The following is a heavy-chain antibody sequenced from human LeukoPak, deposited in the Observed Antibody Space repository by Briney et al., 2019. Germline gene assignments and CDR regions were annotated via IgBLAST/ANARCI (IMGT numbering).Heavy chain of an antibody. CDR1: GYTFVGDY. V-gene: IGHV1-2*02. CDR3: ARGSRIRDGYNFNY. CDR2: INPNIGGT. D-gene: IGHD5-24*01. J-gene: IGHJ4*02. Sequence: SVKVSCKASGYTFVGDYMHWVRQAPGQGLEWMGWINPNIGGTNYAQKFQGRVTMTRDTSISTAYMELRRLRSDDTAVYYCARGSRIRDGYNFNYWGQGTLVTVSS.